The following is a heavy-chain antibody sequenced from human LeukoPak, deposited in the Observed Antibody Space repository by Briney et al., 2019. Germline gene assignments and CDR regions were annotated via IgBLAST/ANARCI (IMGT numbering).Heavy chain of an antibody. CDR1: GYTFTSYG. D-gene: IGHD3-10*01. CDR3: ARYYYGSGSRTPNWFDP. V-gene: IGHV1-18*01. CDR2: ISAYNGNT. J-gene: IGHJ5*02. Sequence: ASVKVSCKASGYTFTSYGISWVRQAPGQGLEWMGWISAYNGNTNYAQKLQGRVTMTTDTSTSTAYMELRSLRSDDTAVYYCARYYYGSGSRTPNWFDPWGQGTLVTVSS.